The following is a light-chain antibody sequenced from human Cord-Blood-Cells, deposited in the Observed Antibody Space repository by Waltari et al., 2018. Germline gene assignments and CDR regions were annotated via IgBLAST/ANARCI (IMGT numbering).Light chain of an antibody. CDR2: EGS. CDR1: SSDVGSYNL. V-gene: IGLV2-23*01. Sequence: SALTQPASVSGSPGQSLPISCTGTSSDVGSYNLVSWYQQHPGTAPKPMHYEGSKRPSGVSNRFSGSKYGNTASLTISGLQAEDEADDYCCSYAGSSTYVFGTGTKVTVL. CDR3: CSYAGSSTYV. J-gene: IGLJ1*01.